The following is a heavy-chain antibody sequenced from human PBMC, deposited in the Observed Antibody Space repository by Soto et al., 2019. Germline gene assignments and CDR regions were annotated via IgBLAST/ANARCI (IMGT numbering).Heavy chain of an antibody. CDR1: GYTFTSYD. D-gene: IGHD6-25*01. Sequence: GASVKVSCKASGYTFTSYDINWVRQATGQGLEWMGWMNPNSGNTGYAQKFQGRVTMTRNTSISTAYMELSSLRSEDTAVYYCARGQRVIGISGLLGYWFDPWGQGTLVTVSS. J-gene: IGHJ5*02. CDR2: MNPNSGNT. V-gene: IGHV1-8*01. CDR3: ARGQRVIGISGLLGYWFDP.